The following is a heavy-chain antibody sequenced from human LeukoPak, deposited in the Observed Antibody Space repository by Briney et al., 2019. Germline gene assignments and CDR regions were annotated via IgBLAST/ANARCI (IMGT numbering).Heavy chain of an antibody. V-gene: IGHV1-8*01. J-gene: IGHJ4*02. D-gene: IGHD7-27*01. Sequence: ASVKVSCKASGYTFTSYDFNWVRQATGQRPEWMGWMSPNSGDTGYAQKFQDRVTMTRNTSISTAYMEMSSLRSDDTAVYYCARGPPNWGYDYWGPGTLVTVSS. CDR1: GYTFTSYD. CDR2: MSPNSGDT. CDR3: ARGPPNWGYDY.